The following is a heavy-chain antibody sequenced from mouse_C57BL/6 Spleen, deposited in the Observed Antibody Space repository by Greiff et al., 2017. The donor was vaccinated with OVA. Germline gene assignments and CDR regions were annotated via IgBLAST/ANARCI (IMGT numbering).Heavy chain of an antibody. V-gene: IGHV1-53*01. J-gene: IGHJ4*01. CDR2: INPSNGGT. Sequence: QVQLQQPGPELVKPGASVKLSCKASGYTFTSYWMPWVKQRPGQGLEWIGNINPSNGGTNYNETFKSKATLTVDKSSSTADMQLSSLTSEDSAFYYWAREGTTVGDYAMDYWGQGTSVTVSS. CDR1: GYTFTSYW. D-gene: IGHD1-1*01. CDR3: AREGTTVGDYAMDY.